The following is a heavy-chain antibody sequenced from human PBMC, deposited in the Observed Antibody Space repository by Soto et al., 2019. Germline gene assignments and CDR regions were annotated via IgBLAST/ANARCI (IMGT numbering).Heavy chain of an antibody. V-gene: IGHV3-48*03. CDR2: ISSSGSTI. CDR3: ARAFTIFGVVPSNYYYGMDV. Sequence: GSLRLSCAASGFTFSSYEMNWVRQAQGKGLEWVSYISSSGSTIYYADSVKGRFTISRDNAKNSLYLQMNSLRAEDTAVYYCARAFTIFGVVPSNYYYGMDVWGQGTTVTVSS. J-gene: IGHJ6*02. CDR1: GFTFSSYE. D-gene: IGHD3-3*01.